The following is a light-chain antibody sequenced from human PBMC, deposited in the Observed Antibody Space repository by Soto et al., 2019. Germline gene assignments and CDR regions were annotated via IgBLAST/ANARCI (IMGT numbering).Light chain of an antibody. CDR2: DAS. Sequence: EIVLTQSPATLSLSPGERATLSCRASQSVSTYLAWYQQKPGQAPSLLIYDASNRATGIPARFSGGGSGTDFTLTISSLEPEDFAVYYCQHREDWPLTFGGGTKVVIK. CDR3: QHREDWPLT. V-gene: IGKV3-11*01. J-gene: IGKJ4*01. CDR1: QSVSTY.